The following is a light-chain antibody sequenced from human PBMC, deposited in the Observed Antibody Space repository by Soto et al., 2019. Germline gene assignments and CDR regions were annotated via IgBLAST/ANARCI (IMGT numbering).Light chain of an antibody. V-gene: IGLV2-14*01. CDR2: DVS. J-gene: IGLJ1*01. CDR3: DSYTSSSSYA. Sequence: QSVLTQPASVSGSPGQSITISCTGTGSDVGAYRYVSWYQQHPGQAPKLIIYDVSNRPSGVSDRFSGSKSGNTASLTISGLQSEDEADYYCDSYTSSSSYAFGTGPKVTVL. CDR1: GSDVGAYRY.